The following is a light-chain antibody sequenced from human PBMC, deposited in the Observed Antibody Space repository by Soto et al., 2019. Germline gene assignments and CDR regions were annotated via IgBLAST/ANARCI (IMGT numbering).Light chain of an antibody. CDR2: AAS. CDR3: QQSYSTLVWT. J-gene: IGKJ1*01. V-gene: IGKV1-39*01. CDR1: QSISSY. Sequence: DIQMTQSPSSLSASVGDRVTITCRASQSISSYLNWYQQKPGKAPKLLIYAASSLQSGVPSRFSGSGSGTDFNLTISSLQPEDFETYYCQQSYSTLVWTFGQGTKVEIK.